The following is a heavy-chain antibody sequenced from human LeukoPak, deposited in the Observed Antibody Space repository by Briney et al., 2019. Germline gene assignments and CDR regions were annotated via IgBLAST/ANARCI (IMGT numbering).Heavy chain of an antibody. V-gene: IGHV4-39*01. CDR2: IYYSGST. Sequence: SETLSLTCTVSGGSISSSSYYWGWIRQPPGKGLEWIGSIYYSGSTYYNPSLKSRVTISVDTSKNQFSLKLSSVTAADTAVYYCATGYYDILTGYYPNNTDYWGQGTLVTVSS. D-gene: IGHD3-9*01. J-gene: IGHJ4*02. CDR1: GGSISSSSYY. CDR3: ATGYYDILTGYYPNNTDY.